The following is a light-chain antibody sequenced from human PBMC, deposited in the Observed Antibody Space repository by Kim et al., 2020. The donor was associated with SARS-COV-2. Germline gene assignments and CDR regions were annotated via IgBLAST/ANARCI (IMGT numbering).Light chain of an antibody. CDR2: AAS. CDR3: QKCDSAPWT. V-gene: IGKV1-27*01. J-gene: IGKJ1*01. Sequence: DIQMTQSPSSLSASVGDRVTITCRASQDIRNYLAWFQLKPGKAPKLLIYAASALQPGVPSRFSGSGSGTDFTLTVTSLQPEDVATYYCQKCDSAPWTFGQGTKVEIK. CDR1: QDIRNY.